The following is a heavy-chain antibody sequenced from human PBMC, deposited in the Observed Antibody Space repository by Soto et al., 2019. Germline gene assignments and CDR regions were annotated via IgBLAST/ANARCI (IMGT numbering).Heavy chain of an antibody. V-gene: IGHV4-59*08. D-gene: IGHD3-16*02. CDR1: GGSISSYY. J-gene: IGHJ4*02. CDR3: ARHGPNPFGGVIADFDY. Sequence: SETLSLTCTVSGGSISSYYWSWIRQPPGKGLEWIGYIYYSGSTNYNPSLKSRVTISVDTSKNQFSLKLSSVTAADTAVYYCARHGPNPFGGVIADFDYWGQGTLVTVSS. CDR2: IYYSGST.